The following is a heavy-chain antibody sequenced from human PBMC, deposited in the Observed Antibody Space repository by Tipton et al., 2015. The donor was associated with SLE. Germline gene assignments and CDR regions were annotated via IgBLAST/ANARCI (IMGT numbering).Heavy chain of an antibody. CDR3: ARARDGYNQLFDY. CDR1: GGSFSGYY. V-gene: IGHV4-34*01. D-gene: IGHD5-24*01. CDR2: INHSGST. J-gene: IGHJ4*02. Sequence: TLSLTCAVYGGSFSGYYWSWIRQPPGKGLEWIGEINHSGSTNYNPSLKSRVTISVDTSKNQFSQKLSSVTAADTAVYYCARARDGYNQLFDYWGQGTLVTVSS.